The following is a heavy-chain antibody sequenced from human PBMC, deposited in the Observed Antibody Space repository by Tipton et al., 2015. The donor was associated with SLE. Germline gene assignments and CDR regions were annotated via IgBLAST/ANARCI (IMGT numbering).Heavy chain of an antibody. Sequence: TLSLTCTVSGGSISSGSYYWSWIRQPAGKGLEWIGHIYTSGSTNYNPSLTSRVTISVDTSKNQFSLKLSSVTAADTAVYYCARVVAAAPYYYYGMDVWGQGTTVTVSS. V-gene: IGHV4-61*09. CDR3: ARVVAAAPYYYYGMDV. CDR2: IYTSGST. CDR1: GGSISSGSYY. D-gene: IGHD6-13*01. J-gene: IGHJ6*02.